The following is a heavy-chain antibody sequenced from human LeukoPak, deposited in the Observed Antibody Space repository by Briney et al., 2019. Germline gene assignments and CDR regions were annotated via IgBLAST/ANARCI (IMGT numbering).Heavy chain of an antibody. J-gene: IGHJ6*03. Sequence: SETLSLTCTVSGGSISSYYWSWIRQPAGQGLEWIGRIYTSGSTNYNPSLTSRVTMSVDTSKNRFSLTLSSVTAADTAVYYCARDRGVVVAARGSYYYMDVWGKGTTVTVSS. V-gene: IGHV4-4*07. CDR1: GGSISSYY. CDR2: IYTSGST. D-gene: IGHD2-15*01. CDR3: ARDRGVVVAARGSYYYMDV.